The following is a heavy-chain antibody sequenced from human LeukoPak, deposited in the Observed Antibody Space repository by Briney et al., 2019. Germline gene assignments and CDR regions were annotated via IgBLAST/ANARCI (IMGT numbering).Heavy chain of an antibody. CDR1: GFTLSSSW. V-gene: IGHV3-7*01. J-gene: IGHJ4*01. CDR3: TKGGGDL. Sequence: GGSLRLSCAASGFTLSSSWMGWVRQTPGKGLEWVATIQEDGSGETYVDSVQGRFTIFRDNAKNSLYLQMHSLRVEDTSVYYCTKGGGDLWGQGTLVTVSS. D-gene: IGHD2-21*02. CDR2: IQEDGSGE.